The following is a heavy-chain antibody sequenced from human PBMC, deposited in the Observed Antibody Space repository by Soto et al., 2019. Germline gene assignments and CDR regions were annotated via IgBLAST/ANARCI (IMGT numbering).Heavy chain of an antibody. CDR1: GYTFTSYD. J-gene: IGHJ4*02. CDR3: ATAPEYDSSGYLDY. Sequence: ASVKVSCKASGYTFTSYDINWVRQATGKGLEWMGWMNPNSGNTGYAQKFQGRVTMTRNTSTSTAYMELSSLRSEDTAVYYCATAPEYDSSGYLDYWGQGTLVTVSS. D-gene: IGHD3-22*01. CDR2: MNPNSGNT. V-gene: IGHV1-8*01.